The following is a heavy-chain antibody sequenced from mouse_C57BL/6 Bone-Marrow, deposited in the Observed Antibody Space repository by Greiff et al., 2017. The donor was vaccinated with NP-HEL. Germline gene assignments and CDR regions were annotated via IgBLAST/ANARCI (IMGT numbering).Heavy chain of an antibody. CDR3: TRDYSALYYAMDY. D-gene: IGHD2-12*01. V-gene: IGHV1-15*01. J-gene: IGHJ4*01. CDR2: IDPETGGT. CDR1: GYTFTDYE. Sequence: QVQLQQSGAELVRPGASVTLSCKASGYTFTDYEMHWVKQTPVHGLEWIGAIDPETGGTAYNQKFTGKAILTADKSSSAAYMELRSLTSEDSAVYYCTRDYSALYYAMDYWGQGTSVTVSS.